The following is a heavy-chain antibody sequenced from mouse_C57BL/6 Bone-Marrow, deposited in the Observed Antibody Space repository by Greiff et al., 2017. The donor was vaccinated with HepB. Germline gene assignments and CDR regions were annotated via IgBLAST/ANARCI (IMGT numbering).Heavy chain of an antibody. CDR1: GFTFSDYY. CDR3: ARHPYYYGSSWYCDV. V-gene: IGHV5-12*01. J-gene: IGHJ1*03. CDR2: ISNGGGST. D-gene: IGHD1-1*01. Sequence: EVKLVESGGGLVQPGGSLKLSCAASGFTFSDYYMYWVRQTPEKRLEWVAYISNGGGSTYYPDTVKGRFTISRDNAKNTLYLQMSRLKSEDTAMYYCARHPYYYGSSWYCDVGGTGTTVTVSS.